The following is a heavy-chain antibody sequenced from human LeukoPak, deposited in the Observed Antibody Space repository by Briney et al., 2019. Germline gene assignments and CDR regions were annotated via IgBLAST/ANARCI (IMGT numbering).Heavy chain of an antibody. CDR2: ISYDGSNK. Sequence: GGSLRLSCAASGFTFSSYEMNWVRQAPGKGLEWVAVISYDGSNKYYADSVKGRFTISRDNSKNTLYLQMNSLRAEDTAVYYCAKSPPSSYCSGGSCYEYYFDYWGQGTLVTVSS. CDR3: AKSPPSSYCSGGSCYEYYFDY. CDR1: GFTFSSYE. J-gene: IGHJ4*02. V-gene: IGHV3-30*18. D-gene: IGHD2-15*01.